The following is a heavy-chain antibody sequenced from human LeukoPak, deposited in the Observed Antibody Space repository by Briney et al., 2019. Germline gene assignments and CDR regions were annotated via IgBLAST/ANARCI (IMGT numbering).Heavy chain of an antibody. J-gene: IGHJ4*02. CDR2: ISGSGGST. V-gene: IGHV3-23*01. Sequence: GGSLRLSCAASGFTFSSYAMSWVRQAPGKGLEWVSAISGSGGSTYYADSVKGRFTISRDNSMNTLYLQMNSLRAEDTAVYYCAKDRIVLMVYAILDYWGQGTLVTVSS. CDR1: GFTFSSYA. D-gene: IGHD2-8*01. CDR3: AKDRIVLMVYAILDY.